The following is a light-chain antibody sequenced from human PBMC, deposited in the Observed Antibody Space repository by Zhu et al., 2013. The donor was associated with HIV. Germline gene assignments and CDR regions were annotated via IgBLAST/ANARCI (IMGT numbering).Light chain of an antibody. V-gene: IGKV3-20*01. CDR2: GVS. J-gene: IGKJ2*01. CDR3: QQYGNSPT. CDR1: QSVSSNY. Sequence: EIVLTRSPGTLSLSPGERATLSCRASQSVSSNYFAWYQQKPGQAPRLLIYGVSSRATGIPDRFSGSGSGTQFTLTISRLEPEDFALYYCQQYGNSPTFGQGTKLEIK.